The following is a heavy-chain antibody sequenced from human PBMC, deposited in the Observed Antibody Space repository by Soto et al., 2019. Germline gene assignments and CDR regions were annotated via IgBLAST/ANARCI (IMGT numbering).Heavy chain of an antibody. J-gene: IGHJ6*02. D-gene: IGHD7-27*01. Sequence: PSETLSLTCTVSGGSISSYYWSWILQPPGKGLEWIGYIYYSGSTNYNPSLKSRVTISVDTSKNQFSLKLSSVTAADTAVYYCANVHTLGLRDYGMHVWGQGTTVTVSS. CDR2: IYYSGST. CDR3: ANVHTLGLRDYGMHV. CDR1: GGSISSYY. V-gene: IGHV4-59*01.